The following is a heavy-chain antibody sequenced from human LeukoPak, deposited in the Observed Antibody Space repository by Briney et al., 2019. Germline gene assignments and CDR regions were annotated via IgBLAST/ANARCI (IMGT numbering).Heavy chain of an antibody. Sequence: PSETLSLTCAVYGGSFTDYYWSWIRQPPGKGLEWIGYIYYSGSTNYNPSLKSRVTISEDTSKNQFSLKLSSVTAADTAVYYCARDRVYYMDVWGKGTTVTVSS. V-gene: IGHV4-59*01. CDR3: ARDRVYYMDV. CDR2: IYYSGST. J-gene: IGHJ6*03. CDR1: GGSFTDYY.